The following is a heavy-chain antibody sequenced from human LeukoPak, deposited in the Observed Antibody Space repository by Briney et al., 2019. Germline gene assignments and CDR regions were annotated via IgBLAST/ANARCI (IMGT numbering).Heavy chain of an antibody. J-gene: IGHJ3*02. CDR1: GYSISSGYY. D-gene: IGHD4-17*01. V-gene: IGHV4-38-2*02. CDR3: ARDPPHDYGDYAYAFDI. CDR2: IYHSGST. Sequence: SETLSLTCTVSGYSISSGYYWGWIRQPPGKGLEWIGSIYHSGSTYYNPSLKSRVTISVDTSKNQFSLKLSSVTAADTAVYYCARDPPHDYGDYAYAFDIWGQGTMVTVSS.